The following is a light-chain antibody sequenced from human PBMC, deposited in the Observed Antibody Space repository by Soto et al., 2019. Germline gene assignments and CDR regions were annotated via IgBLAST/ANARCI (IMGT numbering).Light chain of an antibody. CDR3: SSYTINSTLV. Sequence: QSALTQPASVSGSPGQSITVSCTGTSSDIGVYNYVSWYQQHPGKAPKVMIYDVSNRPSGVSNRFSGSKSGNTASLTISGLQADDEADYYCSSYTINSTLVFGTGTTLTVL. CDR1: SSDIGVYNY. J-gene: IGLJ1*01. V-gene: IGLV2-14*01. CDR2: DVS.